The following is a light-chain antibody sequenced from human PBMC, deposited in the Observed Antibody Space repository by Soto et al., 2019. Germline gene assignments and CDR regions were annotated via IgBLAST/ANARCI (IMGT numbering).Light chain of an antibody. CDR1: QGISTY. J-gene: IGKJ2*01. V-gene: IGKV1-39*01. Sequence: DIQVTQSPVSLSASVGDRVTITCRTSQGISTYLNWYQQKAGDAPRLLISGASDLENGVPSRFTVSVSGAFFTLTINSLRPEDFATYFCQQAYIKPYTFGQGTKLEI. CDR3: QQAYIKPYT. CDR2: GAS.